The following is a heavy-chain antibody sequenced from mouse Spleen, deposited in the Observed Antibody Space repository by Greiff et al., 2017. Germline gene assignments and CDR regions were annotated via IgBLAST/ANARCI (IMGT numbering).Heavy chain of an antibody. CDR3: ARSGLRSYWYFDV. CDR2: INPSSGYT. Sequence: VQLQQSGAELARPGASVKMSCKASGYTFTSYTMHWVKQRPGQGLEWIGYINPSSGYTKYNQKFKDKATLTADKSSSTAYMQLSSLTSEDSAVYYCARSGLRSYWYFDVWGAGTTVTVSS. D-gene: IGHD1-1*01. CDR1: GYTFTSYT. J-gene: IGHJ1*01. V-gene: IGHV1-4*01.